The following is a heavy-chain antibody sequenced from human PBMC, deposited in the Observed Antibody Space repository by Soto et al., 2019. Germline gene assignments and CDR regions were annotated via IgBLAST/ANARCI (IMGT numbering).Heavy chain of an antibody. CDR1: GFTFSSYG. V-gene: IGHV3-30*18. CDR2: ISYDGSNK. CDR3: AKSSSWYYYYYYMDV. D-gene: IGHD6-13*01. J-gene: IGHJ6*03. Sequence: GGSLRLSCAASGFTFSSYGMHWVRQAPGKGLEWVAVISYDGSNKYYADSVKGRFTISRDNSKNTLYLQMNSLRAEDTAVYYCAKSSSWYYYYYYMDVWGKGTTVTVSS.